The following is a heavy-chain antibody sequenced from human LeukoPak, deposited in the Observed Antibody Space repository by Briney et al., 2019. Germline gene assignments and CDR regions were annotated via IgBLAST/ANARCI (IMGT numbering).Heavy chain of an antibody. CDR2: INHSGST. Sequence: SETLSLTCAVYGGSFSGYYWGWIRQPPGKGLEWIGEINHSGSTNYNPSLKSRVAISVDTSKNQFSPKLSSVTAADTAVYYCASNPRRIQLWYAFDYWGQGTLVTVSS. CDR3: ASNPRRIQLWYAFDY. J-gene: IGHJ4*02. D-gene: IGHD5-18*01. V-gene: IGHV4-34*01. CDR1: GGSFSGYY.